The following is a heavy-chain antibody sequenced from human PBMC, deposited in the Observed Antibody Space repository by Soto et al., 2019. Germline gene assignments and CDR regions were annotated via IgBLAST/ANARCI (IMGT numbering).Heavy chain of an antibody. CDR2: ITATGDRT. D-gene: IGHD3-9*01. CDR3: AAMTGYYNY. V-gene: IGHV3-23*01. CDR1: GFRFSSYS. J-gene: IGHJ4*01. Sequence: GGSLRLSCADSGFRFSSYSMSWVRQTPGKGLEWVAAITATGDRTYYADSVTGRFTISRDNSKKTHYLQMTSLRAEDTAMFYCAAMTGYYNYWGHG.